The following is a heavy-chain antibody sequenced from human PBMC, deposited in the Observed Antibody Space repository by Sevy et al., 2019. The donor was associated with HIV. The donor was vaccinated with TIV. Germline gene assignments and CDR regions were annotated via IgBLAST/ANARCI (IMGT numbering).Heavy chain of an antibody. CDR1: GFNFNSIS. CDR3: ARVEPPNRDVGH. J-gene: IGHJ4*02. CDR2: ISGVGERT. Sequence: GGSLRLSCEASGFNFNSISMSWVRQTPGEGLEWLSAISGVGERTYYADSVTGRFIISRDNSKSTLYLQLNSLRVEDTSMYYSARVEPPNRDVGHWGQGTLVTVSS. D-gene: IGHD3-10*02. V-gene: IGHV3-23*01.